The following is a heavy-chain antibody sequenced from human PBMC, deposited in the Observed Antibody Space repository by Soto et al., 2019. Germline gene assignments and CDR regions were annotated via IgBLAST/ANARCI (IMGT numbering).Heavy chain of an antibody. CDR2: IYSGGST. Sequence: GGSLRLSCAASGFTVSSNYMSWVRQAPGKGLEWVSVIYSGGSTYYADSVKGRFTISRDNSKNTLYPQMNSLRAEDTAVYYCARDARGYSYGHYYYGMDVWGQGTTVTVSS. J-gene: IGHJ6*02. CDR3: ARDARGYSYGHYYYGMDV. D-gene: IGHD5-18*01. V-gene: IGHV3-53*01. CDR1: GFTVSSNY.